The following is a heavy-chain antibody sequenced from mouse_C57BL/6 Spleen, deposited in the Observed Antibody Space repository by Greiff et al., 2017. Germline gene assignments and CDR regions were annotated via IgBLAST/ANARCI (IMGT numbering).Heavy chain of an antibody. CDR1: GFTFSDYG. D-gene: IGHD1-1*01. V-gene: IGHV5-17*01. CDR2: ISSGSSTI. Sequence: EVQLVESGGGLVKPGGSLKLSCAASGFTFSDYGMHWVRQAPEKGLEWVAYISSGSSTIYYADTVKGRFTISRDNAKNTLFLQMTSLRSEDTAMYYCARGITTVVEGYFDYWGQGTTLTVSS. J-gene: IGHJ2*01. CDR3: ARGITTVVEGYFDY.